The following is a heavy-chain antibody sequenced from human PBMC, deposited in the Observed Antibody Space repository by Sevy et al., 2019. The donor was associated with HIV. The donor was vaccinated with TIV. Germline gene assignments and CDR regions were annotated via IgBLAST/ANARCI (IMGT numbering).Heavy chain of an antibody. J-gene: IGHJ4*01. CDR2: VSYEGTEA. CDR3: ARDGGYSIKWYPLY. V-gene: IGHV3-30*04. Sequence: GGSLRLSCAASGFAFRSYAMHWLRQAPGKGPEWVAVVSYEGTEAFYAASVEGRFTISRDNSKNMFSLQINRLRPEDTAVYYCARDGGYSIKWYPLYWGHGTQVTVSS. D-gene: IGHD6-13*01. CDR1: GFAFRSYA.